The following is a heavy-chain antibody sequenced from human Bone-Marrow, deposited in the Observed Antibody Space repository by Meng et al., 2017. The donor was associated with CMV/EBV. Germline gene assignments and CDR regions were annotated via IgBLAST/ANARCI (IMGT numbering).Heavy chain of an antibody. J-gene: IGHJ4*02. D-gene: IGHD2-15*01. CDR3: ASTGCSGGSCYLLDY. Sequence: ASVKVSCKTSGYTFTSYYVHWVRQAPGQGLEWMGIINPSGGNTDYAQKFQGRVTMTRDTSTTTVYMELSSLRSEDSAIYYCASTGCSGGSCYLLDYWGQGTLVTVSS. V-gene: IGHV1-46*01. CDR2: INPSGGNT. CDR1: GYTFTSYY.